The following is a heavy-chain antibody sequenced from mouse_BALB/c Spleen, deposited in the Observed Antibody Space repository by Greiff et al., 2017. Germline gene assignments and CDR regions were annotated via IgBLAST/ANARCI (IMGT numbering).Heavy chain of an antibody. J-gene: IGHJ4*01. CDR3: ARHYGSYAMDY. V-gene: IGHV5-12-1*01. D-gene: IGHD2-2*01. CDR1: GFAFSSYD. CDR2: ISSGGGST. Sequence: EVKLVESGGGLVKPGGSLKLSCAASGFAFSSYDMSWVRQTPEKRLEWVAYISSGGGSTYYPDTVKGRFTISRDNAKNTLYLQMSSLKSEDTAMYYCARHYGSYAMDYWGQGTSVTVSS.